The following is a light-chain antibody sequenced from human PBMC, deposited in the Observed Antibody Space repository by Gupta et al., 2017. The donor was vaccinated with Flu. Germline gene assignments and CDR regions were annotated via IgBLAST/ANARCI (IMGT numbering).Light chain of an antibody. CDR2: AAS. Sequence: DIQMTQSPSSLSASVGERVTITCRASQSISSYLNWYQQKPGKAPKLLIYAASSLQSGVPSRFSGSGSGTDFTLTISRLQPEDFATYYCQQCDRAPGTFGQGTKVEIK. J-gene: IGKJ1*01. CDR3: QQCDRAPGT. CDR1: QSISSY. V-gene: IGKV1-39*01.